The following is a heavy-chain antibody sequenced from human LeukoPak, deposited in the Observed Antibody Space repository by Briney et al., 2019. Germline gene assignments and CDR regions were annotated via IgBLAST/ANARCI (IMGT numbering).Heavy chain of an antibody. CDR1: GFTFGSYS. V-gene: IGHV3-48*01. Sequence: PGGSLRLSCAASGFTFGSYSMNWVRQAPGKGLEWVSCISPSSSAIYYADSVKGRFTISRDNAKNSLYLQMNSLRAEDTAVYYCARYHTSTWYFDYWGQGTLVTVSS. J-gene: IGHJ4*02. CDR2: ISPSSSAI. D-gene: IGHD6-13*01. CDR3: ARYHTSTWYFDY.